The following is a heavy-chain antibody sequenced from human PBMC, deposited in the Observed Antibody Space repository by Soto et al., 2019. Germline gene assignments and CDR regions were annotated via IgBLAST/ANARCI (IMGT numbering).Heavy chain of an antibody. Sequence: QLQLQESGPGLVKPSETLSLTCTVSGGSISSSSHYWGWIRQPPGKGLEWIASIYYSGTTYYNPSLKSRVTISVDTSKNQFSLKLNSVTAADTAVYYCARRLYGSGKYHFDYWGQGTLVTVSS. CDR2: IYYSGTT. D-gene: IGHD3-10*01. V-gene: IGHV4-39*01. CDR1: GGSISSSSHY. CDR3: ARRLYGSGKYHFDY. J-gene: IGHJ4*02.